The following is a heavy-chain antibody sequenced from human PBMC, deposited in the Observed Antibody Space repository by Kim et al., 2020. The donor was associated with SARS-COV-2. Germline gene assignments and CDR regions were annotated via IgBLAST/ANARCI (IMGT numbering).Heavy chain of an antibody. J-gene: IGHJ4*02. CDR3: ARDGDSSGPLYYFDY. D-gene: IGHD6-19*01. V-gene: IGHV1-18*01. Sequence: QKLQGRVTMTTDTSTSTAYMELRSLRSDDTAVYYCARDGDSSGPLYYFDYWGQGTLVTVSS.